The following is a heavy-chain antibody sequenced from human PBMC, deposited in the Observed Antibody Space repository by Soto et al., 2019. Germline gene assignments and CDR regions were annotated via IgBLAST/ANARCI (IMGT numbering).Heavy chain of an antibody. CDR3: APPLWSGELP. CDR1: GFSLSTTGVG. CDR2: IYWDTDK. D-gene: IGHD3-10*01. Sequence: QITLKESGPTLVKPTQTLTLTCSFSGFSLSTTGVGVGWIRQSPGKALEWLAIIYWDTDKRYRPSLKSRVTTPQDTPQTQVVLTVTNIDPVDTGTYYCAPPLWSGELPWGQGPLVTVSS. V-gene: IGHV2-5*02. J-gene: IGHJ5*02.